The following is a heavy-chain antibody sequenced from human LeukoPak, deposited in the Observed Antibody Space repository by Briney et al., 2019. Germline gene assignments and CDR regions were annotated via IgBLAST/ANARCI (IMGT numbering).Heavy chain of an antibody. CDR1: GYTFTGYY. D-gene: IGHD3-3*01. CDR2: INPNSCGT. V-gene: IGHV1-2*02. J-gene: IGHJ5*02. Sequence: ASVKVSCKASGYTFTGYYMHWVRHAPGQGLEWMGWINPNSCGTNYAQKFQGRVTMTRDTSISTAYMELSRLRSEDTAVYYCARGPVRFLEWLGPWGQGTLVTVSS. CDR3: ARGPVRFLEWLGP.